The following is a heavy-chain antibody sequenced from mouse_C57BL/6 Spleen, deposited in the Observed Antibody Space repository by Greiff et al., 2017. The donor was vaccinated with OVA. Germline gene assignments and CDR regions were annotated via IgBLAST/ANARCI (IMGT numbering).Heavy chain of an antibody. CDR3: ARDPKCNQYYLDY. CDR2: IDPSASYT. D-gene: IGHD1-3*01. CDR1: GYTFTSYW. V-gene: IGHV1-69*01. J-gene: IGHJ2*01. Sequence: VQLQQPGAELVMPGASVKLSCKASGYTFTSYWMHWVKQRPGQGLEWIGEIDPSASYTNYNQKFNGKSTLTVDKSSSTAYMQSSSLTSEDSAVYYGARDPKCNQYYLDYWGQGTTLTVSS.